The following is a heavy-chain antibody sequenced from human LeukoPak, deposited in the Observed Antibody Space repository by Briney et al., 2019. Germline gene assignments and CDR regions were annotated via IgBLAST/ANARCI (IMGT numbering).Heavy chain of an antibody. CDR1: GFTFSDYY. D-gene: IGHD5-24*01. CDR3: AKEWGVVGDGDNYFDP. Sequence: GGSLRLSCAASGFTFSDYYMSWIRQAPGKGLEWVSYISSSSSYTNYADSVKGRFTISRDNAKNTLYLQMNSLTADDTAVYYCAKEWGVVGDGDNYFDPWGQGTLVTVSS. V-gene: IGHV3-11*06. J-gene: IGHJ5*02. CDR2: ISSSSSYT.